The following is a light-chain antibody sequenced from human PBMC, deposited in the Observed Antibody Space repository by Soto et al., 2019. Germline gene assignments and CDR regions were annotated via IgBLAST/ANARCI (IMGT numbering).Light chain of an antibody. CDR2: GNS. V-gene: IGLV1-40*01. CDR1: SSNIGAGHD. CDR3: QSSDSSLSGSEV. J-gene: IGLJ1*01. Sequence: QSVLTQPPSVSGAPGQRVTISCTGSSSNIGAGHDVHWYQHLPGTAPKLLIYGNSNRPSGVPDRFSGSKSGTSASLAITGLQAEDEADDYCQSSDSSLSGSEVFGTGTKLTVL.